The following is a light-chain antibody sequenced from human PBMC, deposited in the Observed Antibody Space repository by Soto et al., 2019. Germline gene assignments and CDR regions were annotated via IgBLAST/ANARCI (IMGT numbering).Light chain of an antibody. CDR1: QSVSNNY. V-gene: IGKV3-20*01. CDR2: GAS. Sequence: EILLTQSPDTLSLSPGERATLSCRASQSVSNNYLAWYQQKPGQAPRLLIDGASSRVTGIPDRLSGSGSGTNVTLIISRLEPEDFAVYYCHQYGDAVMVTFGGGTKVEI. J-gene: IGKJ4*01. CDR3: HQYGDAVMVT.